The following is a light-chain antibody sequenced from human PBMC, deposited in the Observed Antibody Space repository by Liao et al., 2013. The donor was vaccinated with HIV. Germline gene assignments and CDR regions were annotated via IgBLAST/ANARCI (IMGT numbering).Light chain of an antibody. CDR3: QAWDSSTGLV. Sequence: SYVLTQPPSVSVAPGKTARITCGGNIGSQSVHWYQRRPGQSPVLVIYQDSKRPSGIPERFSGSNSGNTATLTISGTQAMDEADYYCQAWDSSTGLVFGGGTKLTVL. CDR2: QDS. V-gene: IGLV3-21*01. J-gene: IGLJ2*01. CDR1: IGSQS.